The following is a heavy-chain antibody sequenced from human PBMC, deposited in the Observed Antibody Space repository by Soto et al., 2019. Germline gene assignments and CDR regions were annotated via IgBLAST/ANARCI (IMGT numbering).Heavy chain of an antibody. CDR3: ARQGSY. V-gene: IGHV4-39*01. J-gene: IGHJ4*02. Sequence: QLQLQESGPGLVKPSETLSLTCNVSGVSISDTSYYWGWIRQPPGKGLEWIGTIYFNGNTIYNPSHKSRLTAAVDTAKNQSSLRLNSVAAEYAAVYYCARQGSYWGQGTLVAASS. CDR2: IYFNGNT. CDR1: GVSISDTSYY.